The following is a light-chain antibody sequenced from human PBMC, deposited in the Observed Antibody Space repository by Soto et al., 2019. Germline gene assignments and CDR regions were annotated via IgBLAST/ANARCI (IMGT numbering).Light chain of an antibody. Sequence: QSALTQPPSASGSPGQSVTISCTGTSGDVGSYNYVSWYQQHPDKAPKLMIFEVNKRPSGVPDRFSGSKSGNTASLTVSGLQAEDDAYYYCSSYAGSNNFVIFGGGTKLTVL. V-gene: IGLV2-8*01. CDR3: SSYAGSNNFVI. CDR2: EVN. J-gene: IGLJ2*01. CDR1: SGDVGSYNY.